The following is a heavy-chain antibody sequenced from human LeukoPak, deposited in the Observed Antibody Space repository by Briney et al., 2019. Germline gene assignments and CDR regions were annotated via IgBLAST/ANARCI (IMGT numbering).Heavy chain of an antibody. CDR1: GFTFSSYA. D-gene: IGHD2-2*01. CDR2: ISYDGSNK. CDR3: ASLTHHCSSTSCYHY. Sequence: GGSLRLSCAASGFTFSSYAMHWVRQAPGKGLEWVAVISYDGSNKYYADSVKGRFTISRDNSKNTLYLQMNSRRAEDTAVYYCASLTHHCSSTSCYHYWGQGTLVTVSS. V-gene: IGHV3-30*01. J-gene: IGHJ4*02.